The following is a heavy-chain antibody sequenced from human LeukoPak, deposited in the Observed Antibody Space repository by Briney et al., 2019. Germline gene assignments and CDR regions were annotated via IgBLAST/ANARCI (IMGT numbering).Heavy chain of an antibody. D-gene: IGHD6-19*01. CDR2: TYYRSKWYN. CDR3: ARDYYSSGWYRFDY. Sequence: SQTLSLTSAISLDSASSNSGAWNWIRQSPSRGLEWLGRTYYRSKWYNDYAVSVKSRITINPDTSKNQFSLQLNSVTPEDTAVYYCARDYYSSGWYRFDYWGQGTLVTVSS. CDR1: LDSASSNSGA. V-gene: IGHV6-1*01. J-gene: IGHJ4*02.